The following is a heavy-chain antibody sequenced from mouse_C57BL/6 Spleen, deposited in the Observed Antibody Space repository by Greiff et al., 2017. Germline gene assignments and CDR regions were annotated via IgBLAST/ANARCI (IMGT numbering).Heavy chain of an antibody. CDR2: INPSNGGT. CDR3: ARGVGLHWYFDV. CDR1: GYTFTSYW. Sequence: QVQLQQPGTELVKPGASVKLSCKSSGYTFTSYWMHWVKPRPGQGLEWIGNINPSNGGTNYNEKFKSKATLTVDRSSSTAYMPLSSLTSEDSAVYYGARGVGLHWYFDVWGTGTTVTVAS. V-gene: IGHV1-53*01. J-gene: IGHJ1*03. D-gene: IGHD4-1*01.